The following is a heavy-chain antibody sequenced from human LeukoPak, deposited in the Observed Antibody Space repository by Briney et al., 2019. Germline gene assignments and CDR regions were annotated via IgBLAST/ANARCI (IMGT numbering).Heavy chain of an antibody. CDR3: ARDFSTVTTDYYYGMDV. CDR2: INPSGGST. V-gene: IGHV1-46*01. Sequence: ASVKVSCKASGYTLTSYYMHWVRQAPGQGLEWMGIINPSGGSTSYAQKFQGRVTMTRDTSTSTVYMELSSLRSEDTAVYYCARDFSTVTTDYYYGMDVWGQGTTVTVSS. D-gene: IGHD4-17*01. CDR1: GYTLTSYY. J-gene: IGHJ6*02.